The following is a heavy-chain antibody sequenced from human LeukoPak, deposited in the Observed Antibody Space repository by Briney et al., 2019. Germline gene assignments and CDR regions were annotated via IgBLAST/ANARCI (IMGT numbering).Heavy chain of an antibody. J-gene: IGHJ3*02. V-gene: IGHV4-59*01. D-gene: IGHD1-1*01. Sequence: SEPLSLTCTVSGGSISGYYWTWIRQPPGKGLEWIGFNYYSGSTNYNSSLKSRVTISVDTSKNHFSLKLSSVTATNTAIYYCARGNWPPAFDIWGQGTLVTVSS. CDR1: GGSISGYY. CDR2: NYYSGST. CDR3: ARGNWPPAFDI.